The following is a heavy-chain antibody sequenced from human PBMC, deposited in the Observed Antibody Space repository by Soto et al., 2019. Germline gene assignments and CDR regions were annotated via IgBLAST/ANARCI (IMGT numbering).Heavy chain of an antibody. CDR1: GYTFTSYG. CDR2: ISAYNGNT. Sequence: ASVKVSCKASGYTFTSYGISWVRQAPGQGLEWMGWISAYNGNTNYAQKLQGRVTMTTDTSTSTAYMELRSQRSDDTAVYYCARDPYYYDSSGYYPRYYGMDVWGQGTTVTVSS. V-gene: IGHV1-18*01. J-gene: IGHJ6*02. D-gene: IGHD3-22*01. CDR3: ARDPYYYDSSGYYPRYYGMDV.